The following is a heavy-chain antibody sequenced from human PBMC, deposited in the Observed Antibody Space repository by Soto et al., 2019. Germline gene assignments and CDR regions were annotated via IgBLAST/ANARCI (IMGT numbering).Heavy chain of an antibody. CDR3: ARSPLSYDYVRQTWREVGDSFDV. J-gene: IGHJ3*01. CDR1: NSSLGAFH. D-gene: IGHD3-10*02. Sequence: SETLSLTCAIYNSSLGAFHWTWIRQPPGKGLEWIGELIHGGSTNYNPSLKSRVTFSLDTSKSQFSLHVMSVTAAGTAVYYCARSPLSYDYVRQTWREVGDSFDVWGRGTSVTVSS. CDR2: LIHGGST. V-gene: IGHV4-34*12.